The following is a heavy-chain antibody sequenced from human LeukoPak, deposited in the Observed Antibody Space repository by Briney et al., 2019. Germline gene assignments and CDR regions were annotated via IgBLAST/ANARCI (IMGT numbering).Heavy chain of an antibody. CDR2: ISSSSSYI. CDR3: ARVGQWLGAFDY. D-gene: IGHD6-19*01. Sequence: GGSLRLSCAASGFTFSSYSMNWVRQAPGKGLEWVSSISSSSSYIYYADSVKGRFTISRDNAKNSLYLQMNSLRAEDTAVYYCARVGQWLGAFDYWGQGTLVTVSS. V-gene: IGHV3-21*01. CDR1: GFTFSSYS. J-gene: IGHJ4*02.